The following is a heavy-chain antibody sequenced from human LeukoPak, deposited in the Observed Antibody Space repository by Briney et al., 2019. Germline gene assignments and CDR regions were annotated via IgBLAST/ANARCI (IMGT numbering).Heavy chain of an antibody. D-gene: IGHD2-2*01. CDR3: ARAPITSPFYFDY. CDR1: GFAFDEHG. CDR2: INWSGGST. V-gene: IGHV3-20*04. Sequence: GGSLRLSCTASGFAFDEHGMSWVRQVPGKGLEWVSGINWSGGSTGYADPLRGRFTISRDNAKNSLYLQMDSLRAEDTALYYCARAPITSPFYFDYWGQGTLVTVPS. J-gene: IGHJ4*02.